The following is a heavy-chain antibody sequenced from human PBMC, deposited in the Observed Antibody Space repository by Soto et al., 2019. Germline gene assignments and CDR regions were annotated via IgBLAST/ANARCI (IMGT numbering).Heavy chain of an antibody. Sequence: GGSLRLSCAASGFTFSSYWMSWVRQAPGKGLEWVANIKQDGSEKYYVDSVKGRFTISRDNAKNSLYLQMNSLRAEDTAVYYCARVLRFLEWFQKRGAFDIWGQGTMVTVSS. D-gene: IGHD3-3*01. CDR3: ARVLRFLEWFQKRGAFDI. V-gene: IGHV3-7*04. J-gene: IGHJ3*02. CDR1: GFTFSSYW. CDR2: IKQDGSEK.